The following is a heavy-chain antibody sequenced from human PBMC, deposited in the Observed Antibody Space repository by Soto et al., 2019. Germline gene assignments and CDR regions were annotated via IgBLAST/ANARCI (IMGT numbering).Heavy chain of an antibody. CDR2: IDPSDSYT. CDR3: ATSIAVAGTTFYYYYGMDV. D-gene: IGHD6-19*01. CDR1: GYSFTSYW. Sequence: KSLKISCKGAGYSFTSYWISWVRQMPGKGLEWMGRIDPSDSYTNYSPSFQGHVTISADKSISTAYLQWSSLKASDTAMYYCATSIAVAGTTFYYYYGMDVWGQGTTVTVS. J-gene: IGHJ6*02. V-gene: IGHV5-10-1*01.